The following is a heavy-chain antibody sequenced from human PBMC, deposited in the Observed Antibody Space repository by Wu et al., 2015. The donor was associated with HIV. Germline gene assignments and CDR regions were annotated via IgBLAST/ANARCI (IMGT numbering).Heavy chain of an antibody. Sequence: QIQLVQSRAEVKKSGSSVRVSCKASGATFSNYALSWVRQAPGQGLEWMGRLIPMYGAADYAQKFQGRVTITADVSTNTAYMVVNSLTSDDTAVYYCAGGGGRTAMDPFDFWGQGTLVTVSS. CDR2: LIPMYGAA. D-gene: IGHD5-18*01. CDR3: AGGGGRTAMDPFDF. V-gene: IGHV1-69*13. J-gene: IGHJ4*02. CDR1: GATFSNYA.